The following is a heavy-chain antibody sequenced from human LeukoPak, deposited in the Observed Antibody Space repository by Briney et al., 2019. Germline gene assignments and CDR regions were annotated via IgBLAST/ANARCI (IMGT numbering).Heavy chain of an antibody. CDR2: ILNDGSQE. Sequence: GGSLRLSCAASGFTFSSYEMSWVRQAPGKGPEWVAVILNDGSQEKYADSVKGRFTISRDNSKNTLFLQMNSLRAEDTAVYYCARDDALGDNALDIWGQGTMVTVSS. J-gene: IGHJ3*02. V-gene: IGHV3-33*08. CDR3: ARDDALGDNALDI. CDR1: GFTFSSYE. D-gene: IGHD3-16*01.